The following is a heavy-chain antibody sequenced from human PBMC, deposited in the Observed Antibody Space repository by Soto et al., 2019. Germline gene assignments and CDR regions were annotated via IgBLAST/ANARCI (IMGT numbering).Heavy chain of an antibody. V-gene: IGHV1-69*01. CDR2: IIPIFATV. Sequence: QVQLVQSGSEVKKPGSSVKVSCKASGGSFSSNPISWVRQAPGQWLEWMAGIIPIFATVHYAQKFQGRVTITADESTSTAYMELTSLRSEDTAVDFCARGGRGYSSAPRYYFDYWGQGTLVTVSS. CDR1: GGSFSSNP. CDR3: ARGGRGYSSAPRYYFDY. J-gene: IGHJ4*02. D-gene: IGHD5-18*01.